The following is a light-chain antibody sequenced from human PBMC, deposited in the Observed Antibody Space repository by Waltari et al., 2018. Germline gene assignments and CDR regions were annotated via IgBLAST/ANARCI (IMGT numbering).Light chain of an antibody. V-gene: IGKV3-11*01. CDR1: QSVSRH. CDR3: QQRYNFGT. J-gene: IGKJ2*02. Sequence: EIVLTQSPATLSLSPGERATLSCRASQSVSRHLAWYQQKPGQAPRLHIYDASSRAPGIPARFSGSGSGTDFTLTISSLEPEDFAVYYCQQRYNFGTFGQGTKLEIK. CDR2: DAS.